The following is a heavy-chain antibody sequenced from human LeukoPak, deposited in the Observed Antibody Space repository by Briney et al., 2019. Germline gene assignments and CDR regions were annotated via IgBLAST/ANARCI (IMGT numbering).Heavy chain of an antibody. Sequence: TGGSLRLSCVARGFSFSDYYMSWIRQAPGRGLEWISYISGSGSDLYYADSVKGRFTISRDNANNSLYLQMNSLRAEDTAVYYCARSIGYYYTMDVWGQGTTVTVSS. D-gene: IGHD3-22*01. CDR1: GFSFSDYY. CDR3: ARSIGYYYTMDV. CDR2: ISGSGSDL. J-gene: IGHJ6*02. V-gene: IGHV3-11*01.